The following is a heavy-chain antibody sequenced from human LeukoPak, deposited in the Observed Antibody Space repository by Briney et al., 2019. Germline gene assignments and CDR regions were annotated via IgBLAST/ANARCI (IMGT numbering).Heavy chain of an antibody. D-gene: IGHD1-26*01. CDR1: GGSISSGSYY. CDR3: ARGRLSRWELLNRFDY. V-gene: IGHV4-39*07. J-gene: IGHJ4*02. CDR2: INHSGST. Sequence: SETLSLTCTVSGGSISSGSYYWSWIRQPPGKGLEWIGEINHSGSTNYNPSLKSRVTISVDTSKNQFSLKLSSVTAADTAVYYCARGRLSRWELLNRFDYWGQGTLVTVSS.